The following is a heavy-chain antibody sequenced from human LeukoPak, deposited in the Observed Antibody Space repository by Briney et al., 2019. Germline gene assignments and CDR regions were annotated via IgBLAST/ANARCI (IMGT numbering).Heavy chain of an antibody. D-gene: IGHD3-16*02. CDR3: AKESGDDYVWGSYRYNAHHDAFDI. CDR1: GFTFSSYA. V-gene: IGHV3-30*04. Sequence: PGGSLRLPCAASGFTFSSYAMHWVRQAPGKGLEWVAVISYDGSNKYYADSVKGRFTISRDNSKNTLYLQMNSLRAEDTAVYYCAKESGDDYVWGSYRYNAHHDAFDIWGQGTMVTVSS. J-gene: IGHJ3*02. CDR2: ISYDGSNK.